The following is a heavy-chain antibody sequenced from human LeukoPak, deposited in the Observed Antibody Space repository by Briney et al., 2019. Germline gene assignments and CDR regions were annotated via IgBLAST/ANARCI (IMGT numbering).Heavy chain of an antibody. D-gene: IGHD6-6*01. Sequence: GGSLRLSCAASGFTFSSYGMHWVRQAPGKGLEWVAVIWYDGSNKYYADSVKGRFTISRDNSKNTLYLQMNSLRAEDTAVYYCAREVRELAARQWVWFDPWGQGTLVTVSS. CDR3: AREVRELAARQWVWFDP. J-gene: IGHJ5*02. CDR1: GFTFSSYG. CDR2: IWYDGSNK. V-gene: IGHV3-33*01.